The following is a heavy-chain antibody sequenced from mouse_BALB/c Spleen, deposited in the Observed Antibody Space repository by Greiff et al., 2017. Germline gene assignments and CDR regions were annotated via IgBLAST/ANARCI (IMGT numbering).Heavy chain of an antibody. CDR2: ILPGSGST. J-gene: IGHJ2*01. Sequence: VKLQQSGAELMKPGASVKISCKATGYTFSSYWIEWVKQRPGHGLEWIGEILPGSGSTNYNEKFKGKATLTADKSSSTAYMQLSSLTSENSAVYFCARSTQYGSLDYWGQGTTLTVSS. CDR1: GYTFSSYW. D-gene: IGHD2-10*02. V-gene: IGHV1-9*01. CDR3: ARSTQYGSLDY.